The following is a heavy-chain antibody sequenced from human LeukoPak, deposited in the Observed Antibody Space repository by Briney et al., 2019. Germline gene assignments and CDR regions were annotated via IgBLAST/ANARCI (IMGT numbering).Heavy chain of an antibody. CDR1: GFPFGNFW. V-gene: IGHV3-74*01. CDR2: MDTDGRTT. Sequence: GGSLRLSCVVSGFPFGNFWMHWFRHVPGKGLVWVARMDTDGRTTDYADSVKGRFTISRDNARNTLYLQMRSLRADDAALYYCATDVTGSEDRWGQGTLVTVSS. CDR3: ATDVTGSEDR. D-gene: IGHD6-25*01. J-gene: IGHJ5*02.